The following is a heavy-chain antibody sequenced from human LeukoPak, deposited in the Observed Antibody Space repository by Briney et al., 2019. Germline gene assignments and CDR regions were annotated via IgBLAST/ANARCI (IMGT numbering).Heavy chain of an antibody. CDR1: GGSISSYY. V-gene: IGHV4-59*01. J-gene: IGHJ4*02. Sequence: SETLSLTCTVSGGSISSYYWSWIRQPPGKGLEWIGYIYYSGSTNYNPSLKSRVTISVDTSKNQFSLKLSSVTAADTAVYYCARAKRWLQAGVDYWGQGTLVTVSS. D-gene: IGHD5-24*01. CDR3: ARAKRWLQAGVDY. CDR2: IYYSGST.